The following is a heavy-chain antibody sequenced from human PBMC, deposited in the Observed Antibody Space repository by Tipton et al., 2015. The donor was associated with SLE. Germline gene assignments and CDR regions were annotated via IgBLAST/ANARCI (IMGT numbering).Heavy chain of an antibody. J-gene: IGHJ3*02. CDR1: GFNFGAYW. V-gene: IGHV3-49*04. CDR3: TRGWIRMRIDAFDI. D-gene: IGHD5-18*01. Sequence: SLRLSCVASGFNFGAYWMHWVRQAPGKGLEWVSFIRSKAYGGTTEYAASVKGRFTISRDDSKSIAYLQMNSLKTEDTAVYYCTRGWIRMRIDAFDIWGQGTMVTVSS. CDR2: IRSKAYGGTT.